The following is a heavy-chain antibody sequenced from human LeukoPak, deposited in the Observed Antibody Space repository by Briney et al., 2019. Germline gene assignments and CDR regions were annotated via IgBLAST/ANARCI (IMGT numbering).Heavy chain of an antibody. Sequence: PGGSLRLSCAASGFTFSSYGMHWVRQAPGKGLEWVAVIWYDGSNKYYADSVKGRFTISRDNSKNTLYLQMNSLRAEDTAVYYCAKGGERRDYSSWSPYWGQGTLVTVSS. V-gene: IGHV3-30*02. CDR1: GFTFSSYG. CDR3: AKGGERRDYSSWSPY. J-gene: IGHJ4*02. CDR2: IWYDGSNK. D-gene: IGHD6-6*01.